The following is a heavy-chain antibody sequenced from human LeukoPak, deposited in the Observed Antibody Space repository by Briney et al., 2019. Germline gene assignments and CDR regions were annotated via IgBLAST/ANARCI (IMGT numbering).Heavy chain of an antibody. V-gene: IGHV4-59*08. CDR3: ATTGATSPSSASWFNIEY. D-gene: IGHD6-13*01. Sequence: SETLSLNCTVSGGSVTSYYCDWVRQPPGRGLEWIGYIYYSGGTNYNPSLESRVTISLDTAKNQFSLKLRSVTAEDTAVYYCATTGATSPSSASWFNIEYWGQGTLVPVSS. CDR1: GGSVTSYY. J-gene: IGHJ4*02. CDR2: IYYSGGT.